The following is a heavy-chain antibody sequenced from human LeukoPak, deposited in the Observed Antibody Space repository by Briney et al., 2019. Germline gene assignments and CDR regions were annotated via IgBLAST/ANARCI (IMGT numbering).Heavy chain of an antibody. CDR2: ISGSGSYI. J-gene: IGHJ4*02. CDR1: GFTFSSYG. CDR3: VRERFHGSGAPKFDF. V-gene: IGHV3-21*06. D-gene: IGHD3-10*01. Sequence: GGSLRLSCAASGFTFSSYGMSWVRQAPRKGLEWVSCISGSGSYIYYADSVKGRFTISRDNAKNSLHLQVNSLRAEDTAVYYCVRERFHGSGAPKFDFWGQGTLVTVSS.